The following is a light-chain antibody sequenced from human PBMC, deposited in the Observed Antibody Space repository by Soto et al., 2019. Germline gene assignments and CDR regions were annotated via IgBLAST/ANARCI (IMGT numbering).Light chain of an antibody. J-gene: IGKJ1*01. CDR2: AAS. V-gene: IGKV1-6*01. CDR3: LQDYIYPWT. CDR1: QGIRND. Sequence: AIQVTQSPSSLSASVEDRVTITCRASQGIRNDLGWYQQKPGKAPKLLIYAASSLESGVPSRFSGSGSGTDFTLTISSLQPEDFATYYCLQDYIYPWTFGQGTRVEIK.